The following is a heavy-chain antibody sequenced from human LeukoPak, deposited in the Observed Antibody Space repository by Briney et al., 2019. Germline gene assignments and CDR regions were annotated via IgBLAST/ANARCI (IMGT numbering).Heavy chain of an antibody. J-gene: IGHJ3*02. V-gene: IGHV1-18*01. Sequence: ASVKVSCKASGYTFTSYVISWVRQAPGQGLDWMGWISAYNGNTNYAQKLQGRVTMTTDTSTSTAYMELRSLRSDDTAVYYCAITYYDILTGYFDDAFDIWGQGTMVTVSS. CDR1: GYTFTSYV. CDR3: AITYYDILTGYFDDAFDI. CDR2: ISAYNGNT. D-gene: IGHD3-9*01.